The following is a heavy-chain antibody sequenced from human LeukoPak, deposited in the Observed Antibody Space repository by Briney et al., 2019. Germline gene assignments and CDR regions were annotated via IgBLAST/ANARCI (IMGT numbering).Heavy chain of an antibody. J-gene: IGHJ4*02. CDR3: AREKAFVNMITFGGVIVFDY. CDR1: GFTFSSYS. D-gene: IGHD3-16*02. Sequence: GRSLRLSCAASGFTFSSYSMNWVRQAPGKGLEWVSSISSSSSYIYYADSVKGRFTISRDNAKNSLYLQMNSLRAEDTAVYYCAREKAFVNMITFGGVIVFDYWGQGTLVTVSS. V-gene: IGHV3-21*01. CDR2: ISSSSSYI.